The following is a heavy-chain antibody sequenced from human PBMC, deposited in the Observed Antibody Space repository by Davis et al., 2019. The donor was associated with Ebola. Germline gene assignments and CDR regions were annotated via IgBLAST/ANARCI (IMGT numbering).Heavy chain of an antibody. J-gene: IGHJ5*01. V-gene: IGHV4-30-2*01. CDR2: IYHNEDT. CDR3: ARSPDYSDILTGFFDF. Sequence: SETLSLTCTVSGGPISSGGFSWSWIRQPPGKGLEWIGYIYHNEDTFYSPSLKSRLTISLDRSKNHVSLRLTSVTAADTAMYYCARSPDYSDILTGFFDFWGQGALVTVSS. D-gene: IGHD3-9*01. CDR1: GGPISSGGFS.